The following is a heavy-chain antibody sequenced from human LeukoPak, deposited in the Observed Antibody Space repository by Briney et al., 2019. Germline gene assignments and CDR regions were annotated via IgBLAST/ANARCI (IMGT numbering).Heavy chain of an antibody. CDR3: ARDTGTVVDY. V-gene: IGHV4-61*01. J-gene: IGHJ4*02. Sequence: SETLSLTCTVSSGSVSSDIYYWSWIRQPPGEGLEWIGYVYYSGSTYYNPSLKSRVTTSVDTSKNQFSLKLSSVTAADTAVYYCARDTGTVVDYWGQGTLVTVSS. CDR1: SGSVSSDIYY. D-gene: IGHD4-23*01. CDR2: VYYSGST.